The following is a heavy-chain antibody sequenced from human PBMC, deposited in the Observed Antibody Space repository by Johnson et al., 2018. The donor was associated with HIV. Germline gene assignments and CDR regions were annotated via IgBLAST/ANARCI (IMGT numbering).Heavy chain of an antibody. CDR2: IRGSGGSS. V-gene: IGHV3-23*04. CDR1: GFTFSSYA. J-gene: IGHJ3*02. D-gene: IGHD6-19*01. CDR3: AREGIAVAKVLAFDI. Sequence: VQLVESGGGLVQPGGSLRLSCAASGFTFSSYAMSWVRQAPGKVLDWVSAIRGSGGSSYYADPVKVRFPISRDNSKNTLYLQMNSLRAEDTAVYYCAREGIAVAKVLAFDIWGQGTMVTVSS.